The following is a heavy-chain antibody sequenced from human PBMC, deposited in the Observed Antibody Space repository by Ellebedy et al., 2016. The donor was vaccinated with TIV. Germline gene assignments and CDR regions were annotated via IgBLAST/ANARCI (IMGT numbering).Heavy chain of an antibody. D-gene: IGHD3-10*01. J-gene: IGHJ4*02. CDR3: ASVRSSALGAFDY. CDR2: ISYSGSP. Sequence: SETLSLTXTVSGGSIRSRSYYWGWIRQPPGKGLEWIGSISYSGSPYYNPSLKSRVTTSLDTSKNQFSLRLSSVTAADTAVYYCASVRSSALGAFDYWGQGTLVTVSS. CDR1: GGSIRSRSYY. V-gene: IGHV4-39*01.